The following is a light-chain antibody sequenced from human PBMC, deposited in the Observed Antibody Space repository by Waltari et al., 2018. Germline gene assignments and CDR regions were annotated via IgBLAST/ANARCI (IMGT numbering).Light chain of an antibody. CDR2: DVN. CDR1: SSAVGGYDY. Sequence: SPLTQPASVSGSLGQSITISCPGTSSAVGGYDYVSWYQHHPHKAPKLIIYDVNNRPSGVSNRFSGSKSGNTASLTISGLQAEDEADYYCTSYTSSNTVVFGGGTKLTVL. CDR3: TSYTSSNTVV. V-gene: IGLV2-14*01. J-gene: IGLJ2*01.